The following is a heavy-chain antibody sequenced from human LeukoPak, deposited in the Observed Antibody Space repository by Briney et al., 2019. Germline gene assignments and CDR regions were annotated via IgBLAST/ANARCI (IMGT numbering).Heavy chain of an antibody. J-gene: IGHJ4*02. CDR2: ISGSDGST. Sequence: GGSLRLSCAASEFTFSSYAMSWVRQAPGKGLEWVSTISGSDGSTYCADSVKGQFTISRDNSKNTLYLQMNSLRAEDTAVYYCAKEGFLGATYYGYFDYWGQGTLVTVSS. CDR1: EFTFSSYA. CDR3: AKEGFLGATYYGYFDY. V-gene: IGHV3-23*01. D-gene: IGHD3-10*01.